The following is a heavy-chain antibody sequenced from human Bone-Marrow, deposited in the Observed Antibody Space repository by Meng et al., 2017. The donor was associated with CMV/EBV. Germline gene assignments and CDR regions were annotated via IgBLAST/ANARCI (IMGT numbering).Heavy chain of an antibody. CDR1: GGSVSSGSYY. CDR3: ARDGPIIAAAGEGYYYYYGMDV. J-gene: IGHJ6*02. D-gene: IGHD6-13*01. V-gene: IGHV4-61*01. Sequence: SETLSLTCTVSGGSVSSGSYYWSWIRQPPGKGLEWIGYIYYSGSTNYNPSLKSRVTISVDTSKNQFSLKLSSVTAEDTAVYYCARDGPIIAAAGEGYYYYYGMDVWGQGTTVTVSS. CDR2: IYYSGST.